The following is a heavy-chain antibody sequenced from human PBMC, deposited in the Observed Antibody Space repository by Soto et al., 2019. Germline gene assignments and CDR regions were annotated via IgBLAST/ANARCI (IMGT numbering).Heavy chain of an antibody. Sequence: AVKVSCKASGGTFSSYAISWVRQAPGQGLEWMGGIIPIFGTANYAQKFQGRVTITADESTSTAYMELSSLSTEGTAVYYCASDGYDDGRRYYYGMDVWGQGTTVTVPS. J-gene: IGHJ6*02. CDR2: IIPIFGTA. CDR1: GGTFSSYA. CDR3: ASDGYDDGRRYYYGMDV. V-gene: IGHV1-69*13. D-gene: IGHD5-12*01.